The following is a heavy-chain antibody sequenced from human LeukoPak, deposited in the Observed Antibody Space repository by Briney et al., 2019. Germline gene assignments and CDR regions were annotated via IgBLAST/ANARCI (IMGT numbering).Heavy chain of an antibody. Sequence: ASVKVSCKASGYTFTRYFIHWMRQAPGQGLEWMGVMKPRGGDTIYAQNLQRRLTMTRDTSTSTVYMELSSLRSEDTAVYYCARDRGITIFGVVMTNWFDPWGQGTLVTVSS. V-gene: IGHV1-46*01. CDR3: ARDRGITIFGVVMTNWFDP. D-gene: IGHD3-3*01. CDR1: GYTFTRYF. J-gene: IGHJ5*02. CDR2: MKPRGGDT.